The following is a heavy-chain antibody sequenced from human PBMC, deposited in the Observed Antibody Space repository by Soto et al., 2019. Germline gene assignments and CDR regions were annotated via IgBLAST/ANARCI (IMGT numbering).Heavy chain of an antibody. Sequence: QVHLVESGGGVVQPGRSLRLSCAASGFTFRSYGMHWVRQTPGKGLECVASISFHGNNEYYADSVKGRFTISRDQSSNTVFLQMDSLRVEDTAVYYCAKDPDWQQMVPDYFDPWGQGTLATVSS. CDR3: AKDPDWQQMVPDYFDP. V-gene: IGHV3-30*18. CDR2: ISFHGNNE. D-gene: IGHD6-13*01. J-gene: IGHJ4*02. CDR1: GFTFRSYG.